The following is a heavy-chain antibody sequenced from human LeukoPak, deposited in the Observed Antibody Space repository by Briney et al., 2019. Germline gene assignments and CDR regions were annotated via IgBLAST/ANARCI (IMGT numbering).Heavy chain of an antibody. CDR2: IYSSGNT. J-gene: IGHJ3*02. CDR1: GASISRGRNY. D-gene: IGHD3-10*01. CDR3: ARSDGYGLVGI. Sequence: SSETLSLPCSVSGASISRGRNYWGWLRPPPGKTLEWIGSIYSSGNTYYTPSLKIRVIIIIATPKNHFSLTLISVTAADTAVYYCARSDGYGLVGIWGQGTMVTVSS. V-gene: IGHV4-39*07.